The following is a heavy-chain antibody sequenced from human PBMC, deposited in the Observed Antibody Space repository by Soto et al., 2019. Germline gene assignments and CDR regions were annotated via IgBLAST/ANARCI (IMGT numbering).Heavy chain of an antibody. Sequence: GGSLRLSCAASGFTFSPYAMTWVRQAPGKGLEWVSSISGSGGNTNYADSVKSRFTVSRDNSKRTLSLQMNSLTEEDTAIYYCAKGLRRLLRTHYHYGLDVWGRGTTVTVSS. CDR1: GFTFSPYA. D-gene: IGHD1-7*01. CDR2: ISGSGGNT. V-gene: IGHV3-23*01. CDR3: AKGLRRLLRTHYHYGLDV. J-gene: IGHJ6*02.